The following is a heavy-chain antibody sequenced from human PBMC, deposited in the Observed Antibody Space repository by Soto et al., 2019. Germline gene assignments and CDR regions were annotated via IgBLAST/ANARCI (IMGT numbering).Heavy chain of an antibody. J-gene: IGHJ4*02. Sequence: GESLKISCKGSGYSFTSYWIGWVRQMPGKGLEWMGIIYPGDSDTRYSPSFQGQVTISADKSISTAYLQWSSLKASDTAMYYCARRLSPGIAAAGTDYWGQGTLVNVPQ. D-gene: IGHD6-13*01. CDR3: ARRLSPGIAAAGTDY. V-gene: IGHV5-51*01. CDR1: GYSFTSYW. CDR2: IYPGDSDT.